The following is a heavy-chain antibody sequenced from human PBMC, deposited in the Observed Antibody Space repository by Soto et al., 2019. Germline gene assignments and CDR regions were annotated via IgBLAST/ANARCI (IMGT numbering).Heavy chain of an antibody. CDR3: ASSSVLVPAATHNWFDP. CDR2: IIPIFGTA. Sequence: SVKVSCKASGGTFSSYAISWVRQAPGQGLEWKGGIIPIFGTANYAQKFQGRVTITADESTSTAYMELSSLSSEDTSVYYCASSSVLVPAATHNWFDPWGQGTLVTVSS. V-gene: IGHV1-69*13. CDR1: GGTFSSYA. D-gene: IGHD2-2*01. J-gene: IGHJ5*02.